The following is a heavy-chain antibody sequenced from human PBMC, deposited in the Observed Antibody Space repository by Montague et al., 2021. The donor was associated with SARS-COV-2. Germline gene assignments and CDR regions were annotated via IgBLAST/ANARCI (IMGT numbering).Heavy chain of an antibody. D-gene: IGHD6-13*01. Sequence: SETLSLTCTVPGGSIGSYYWSWIRQPAGKGLEWIGRIYIRETATYNPSLMSRVIMSADTSKNQISLKLSSVTAADTAVYYCARGRRIAAGGTSYYGLDVWGQGATVTVSS. J-gene: IGHJ6*02. CDR3: ARGRRIAAGGTSYYGLDV. CDR2: IYIRETA. V-gene: IGHV4-4*07. CDR1: GGSIGSYY.